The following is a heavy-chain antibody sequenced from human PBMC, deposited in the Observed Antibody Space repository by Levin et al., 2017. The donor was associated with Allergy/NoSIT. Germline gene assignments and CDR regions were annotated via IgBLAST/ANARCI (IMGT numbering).Heavy chain of an antibody. CDR3: RTPFDH. J-gene: IGHJ4*02. CDR2: ISYDGSNK. V-gene: IGHV3-30-3*01. D-gene: IGHD4-23*01. Sequence: GESLKISCVASGFTFSTYAMHWVRQAPGKGLEWVTVISYDGSNKYFADSVKGRFTISRDNSKNTLYLQMNSLRAEDTAVYYCRTPFDHWGQGTLVTVSS. CDR1: GFTFSTYA.